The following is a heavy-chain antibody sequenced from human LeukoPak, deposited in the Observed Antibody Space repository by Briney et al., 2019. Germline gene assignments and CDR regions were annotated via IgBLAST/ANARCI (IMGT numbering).Heavy chain of an antibody. CDR3: ARDRLGGTAQDY. D-gene: IGHD3-16*01. V-gene: IGHV4-59*01. Sequence: SETLSLTCTVSGGSISSYYWSWIRQPPGKGLEWIGYIYYSGSTNYNPSLKSRVTISVDTSKNQFSLKLSSVTAADTAVYYCARDRLGGTAQDYWGQGTLVTVSS. CDR1: GGSISSYY. J-gene: IGHJ4*02. CDR2: IYYSGST.